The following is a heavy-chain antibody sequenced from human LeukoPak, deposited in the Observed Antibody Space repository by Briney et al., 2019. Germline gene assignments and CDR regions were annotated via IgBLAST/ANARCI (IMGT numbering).Heavy chain of an antibody. V-gene: IGHV4-34*01. CDR2: INHSGST. CDR3: ARLRRLVVPTYCYYYMDV. J-gene: IGHJ6*03. Sequence: PSETLSLTCTVSGGSISSYYWSWIRQPPGKGLEWIGEINHSGSTNYNPSLKSRVTISVDTSKNQFSLKLSSVTAADTAVYYCARLRRLVVPTYCYYYMDVWGKGTTVTVSS. D-gene: IGHD2-2*01. CDR1: GGSISSYY.